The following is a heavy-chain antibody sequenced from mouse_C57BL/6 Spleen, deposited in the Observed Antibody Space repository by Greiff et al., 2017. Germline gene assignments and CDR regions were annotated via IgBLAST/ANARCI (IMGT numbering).Heavy chain of an antibody. CDR1: GYTFTDYY. Sequence: QVQLQQSGAELVRPGASVKLSCKASGYTFTDYYINWVKQRPGQGLEWIARIYPGSGNTYYNEKFKGKATLTAEKSSSTAYMQLSSLTSEDSAVYFCARGDYGSSYGGYFDVWGTGTTVTVSS. J-gene: IGHJ1*03. V-gene: IGHV1-76*01. CDR3: ARGDYGSSYGGYFDV. D-gene: IGHD1-1*01. CDR2: IYPGSGNT.